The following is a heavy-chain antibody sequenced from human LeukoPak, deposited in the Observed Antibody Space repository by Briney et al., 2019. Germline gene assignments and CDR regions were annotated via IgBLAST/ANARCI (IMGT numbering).Heavy chain of an antibody. CDR2: IHHSGTS. J-gene: IGHJ3*02. V-gene: IGHV4-4*02. CDR3: ARGGGSGSYYAFDI. D-gene: IGHD3-10*01. CDR1: GASISSGDW. Sequence: PSETLSLTCAVSGASISSGDWWSWVRQPPGKGLEWIGEIHHSGTSIYNPSLTSRVTISADKSKNQFSLKLSSVTAADTAVYYCARGGGSGSYYAFDIWGQGTMVTVSS.